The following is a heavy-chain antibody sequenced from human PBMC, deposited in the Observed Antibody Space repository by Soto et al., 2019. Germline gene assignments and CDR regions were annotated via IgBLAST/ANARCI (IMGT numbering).Heavy chain of an antibody. D-gene: IGHD1-7*01. J-gene: IGHJ5*02. V-gene: IGHV4-4*07. Sequence: LSLTCTVSGGSISSYRWSWIRQPAGKGLEWIGRLNTYGNTHYNPSLKSRVTVSVDTSRNQFFLTLRSVTAADSAVYHCGRESGETWDYEASWGQGTPVTVSS. CDR3: GRESGETWDYEAS. CDR2: LNTYGNT. CDR1: GGSISSYR.